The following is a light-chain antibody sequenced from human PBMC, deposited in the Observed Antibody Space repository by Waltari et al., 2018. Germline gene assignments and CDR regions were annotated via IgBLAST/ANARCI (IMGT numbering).Light chain of an antibody. Sequence: EIVLTQSPGTLSLSPGERATLSCRASQSVSRTLAWYQQKPGQAPRLLIYDASSRATGIPDRISGSGSGTDFGLTISRLEPEDFAVYYCQKYGSLPATFGQGTKVEIK. CDR1: QSVSRT. V-gene: IGKV3-20*01. J-gene: IGKJ1*01. CDR3: QKYGSLPAT. CDR2: DAS.